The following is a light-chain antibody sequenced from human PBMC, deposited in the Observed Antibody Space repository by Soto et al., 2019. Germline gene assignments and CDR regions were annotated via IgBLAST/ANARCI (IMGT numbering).Light chain of an antibody. CDR3: QHYESFSGT. J-gene: IGKJ1*01. V-gene: IGKV1-5*03. CDR2: KAT. Sequence: CRASQSISSWLAWYQQKPGKAPKLLIYKATTLESGVPSRFSGSGYGTEFTLTMSSLQPDDFATYYCQHYESFSGTVGPGTTGDIK. CDR1: QSISSW.